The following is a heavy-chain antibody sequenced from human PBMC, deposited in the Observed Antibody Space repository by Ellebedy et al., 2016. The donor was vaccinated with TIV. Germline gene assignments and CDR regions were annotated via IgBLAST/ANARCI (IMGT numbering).Heavy chain of an antibody. CDR3: ARGGNWQFDY. CDR2: IYYSGST. J-gene: IGHJ4*02. CDR1: GGSISSSSYY. Sequence: MPSETLSLTCTVSGGSISSSSYYWGWIRQPPEKGLEWIGSIYYSGSTYYNPSLKSRVTISVDTSKNQFSLNLNSVTAADTAVYYCARGGNWQFDYWGQGTLVTVSS. D-gene: IGHD1-1*01. V-gene: IGHV4-39*07.